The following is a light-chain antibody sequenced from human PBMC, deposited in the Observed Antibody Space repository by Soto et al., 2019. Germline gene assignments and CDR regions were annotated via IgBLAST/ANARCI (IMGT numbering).Light chain of an antibody. Sequence: QSVLTQPPSASGSPGQSVTISCTGTSSDVGAYNYVCWYQQHPGKAPKLIISEVTKRPSGVPDRFSGSKSGNTASLTVTGLQAEDEADYYCSSYAGSSTLMFGGGTKVTVL. J-gene: IGLJ3*02. V-gene: IGLV2-8*01. CDR1: SSDVGAYNY. CDR3: SSYAGSSTLM. CDR2: EVT.